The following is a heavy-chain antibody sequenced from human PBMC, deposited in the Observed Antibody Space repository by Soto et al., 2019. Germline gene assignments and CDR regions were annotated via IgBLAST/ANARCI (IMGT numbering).Heavy chain of an antibody. D-gene: IGHD6-13*01. V-gene: IGHV4-34*01. CDR2: LNHSGST. CDR1: GGSFSGHY. Sequence: QVQLQQWGAGLLKPSETLSLTCAVSGGSFSGHYWSWIRQPPGKGLEWIGELNHSGSTNYNPSLKSRVTISVDTSKNQFSLKLSSVTAADTAVYFCARVGALGSSRCFDYWGQGTLVTVYS. J-gene: IGHJ4*02. CDR3: ARVGALGSSRCFDY.